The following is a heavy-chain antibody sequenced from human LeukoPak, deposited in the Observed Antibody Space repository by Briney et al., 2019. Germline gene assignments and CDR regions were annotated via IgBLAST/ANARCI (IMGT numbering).Heavy chain of an antibody. J-gene: IGHJ4*02. CDR2: IDRDGSRI. CDR1: GFTFSSYS. D-gene: IGHD4-23*01. CDR3: VRGNDYGGPHY. V-gene: IGHV3-74*01. Sequence: GGSLRLSCAASGFTFSSYSMNWVRQAPGKGLVWVSRIDRDGSRINYADSVKGRFSISRDNGKNTLFLQMNSLRAEDAAVYYCVRGNDYGGPHYWGQGTLVTVSS.